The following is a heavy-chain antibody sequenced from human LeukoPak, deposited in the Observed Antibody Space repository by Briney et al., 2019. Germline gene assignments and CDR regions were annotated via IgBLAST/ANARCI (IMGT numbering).Heavy chain of an antibody. CDR1: GFTFSSYG. J-gene: IGHJ4*02. D-gene: IGHD3-10*01. CDR3: AKVYHYGSGSYLTHLDS. V-gene: IGHV3-30*18. CDR2: ISYDGSNK. Sequence: PGGSLRLSCAASGFTFSSYGMHWVRQAPGKGLEWVAVISYDGSNKYYADSVKGRFTISRDNSKNTLYLQMNSLRPEDTAVYYCAKVYHYGSGSYLTHLDSWGQGSLVTVSS.